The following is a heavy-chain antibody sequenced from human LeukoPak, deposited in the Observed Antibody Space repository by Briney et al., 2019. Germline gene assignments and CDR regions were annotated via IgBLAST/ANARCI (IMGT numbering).Heavy chain of an antibody. V-gene: IGHV3-7*04. J-gene: IGHJ4*02. CDR2: INQNGGEK. Sequence: PGRSLRLSCAASGFTFSSYAMHWVRQAPGKGLEWVANINQNGGEKYYVDSVKGRFTISRDNGKNSLYLQMNSLRAEDTAVYYCARGYYYGSNWGQGTLVTVPS. CDR3: ARGYYYGSN. D-gene: IGHD3-10*01. CDR1: GFTFSSYA.